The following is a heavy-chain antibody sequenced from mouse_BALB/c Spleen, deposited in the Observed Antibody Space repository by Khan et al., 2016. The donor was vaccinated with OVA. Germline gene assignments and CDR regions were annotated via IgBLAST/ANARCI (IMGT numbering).Heavy chain of an antibody. CDR3: ARHNYYGYAMDY. Sequence: VQLKESGPGLVKPSQSLSLTCTVTGYSITSDYAWNWIRQFPGNQLEWMGYISYSGSTSYNPSLRSRISITRDTSKNQFFLQLNYVTTEDTATFYCARHNYYGYAMDYWGQGTSVTVSS. J-gene: IGHJ4*01. V-gene: IGHV3-2*02. CDR1: GYSITSDYA. CDR2: ISYSGST. D-gene: IGHD1-1*01.